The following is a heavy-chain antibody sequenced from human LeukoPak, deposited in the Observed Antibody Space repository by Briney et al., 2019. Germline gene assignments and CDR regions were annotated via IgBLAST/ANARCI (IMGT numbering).Heavy chain of an antibody. V-gene: IGHV4-34*01. J-gene: IGHJ4*02. CDR1: GFTFSSYA. D-gene: IGHD3-3*01. CDR2: INHSGST. Sequence: GSLRLSCAASGFTFSSYAMSWVRQPPGKGLEWIGEINHSGSTNYNPSLKSRVTISVDTSKNQFSLKLSSVTAADTAVYYCARSLPNPRFLEWLPKDYWGQGTLVTVSS. CDR3: ARSLPNPRFLEWLPKDY.